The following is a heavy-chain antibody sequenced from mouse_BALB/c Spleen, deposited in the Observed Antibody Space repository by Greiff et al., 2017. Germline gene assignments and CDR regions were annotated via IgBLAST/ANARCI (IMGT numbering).Heavy chain of an antibody. CDR3: ARGRLPSWFAY. D-gene: IGHD1-2*01. J-gene: IGHJ3*01. CDR2: INPSTGYT. V-gene: IGHV1-7*01. Sequence: VKLQESGAELAKPGASVKMSCKASGYTFTSYWMHWVKQRPGQGLEWIGYINPSTGYTEYNQKFKDKATLTADKSSSTAYMQLSSLTSEDSAVYYCARGRLPSWFAYWGQGTLVTVSA. CDR1: GYTFTSYW.